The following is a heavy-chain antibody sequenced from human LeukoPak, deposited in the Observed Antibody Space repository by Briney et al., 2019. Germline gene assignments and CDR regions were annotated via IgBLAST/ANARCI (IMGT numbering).Heavy chain of an antibody. CDR2: ISGSGGST. D-gene: IGHD3-9*01. V-gene: IGHV3-23*01. CDR1: GFTFSSYA. J-gene: IGHJ4*02. CDR3: AKAQTPYDILTGFDY. Sequence: PGGSLRLSCAASGFTFSSYAMSWVRQAPGKGLEWVSAISGSGGSTYYADSVKGRFTISRDNSKNTLYLQMNSLRAEDTAVCYCAKAQTPYDILTGFDYWGQGTLVTVSS.